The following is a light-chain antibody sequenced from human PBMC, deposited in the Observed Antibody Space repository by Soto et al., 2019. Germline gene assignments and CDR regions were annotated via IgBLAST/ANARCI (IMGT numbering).Light chain of an antibody. CDR3: SSYACSSSFVV. Sequence: QSVLTQPPSASGSPGQSVTISCTGTSTDVGGYNYVSWYQQHPGKAPKLIIYEVNKRPSGVPDRFSGSKSGNTASLTVAGLQAEDEADYYCSSYACSSSFVVFGGGTQLTVL. CDR1: STDVGGYNY. CDR2: EVN. V-gene: IGLV2-8*01. J-gene: IGLJ2*01.